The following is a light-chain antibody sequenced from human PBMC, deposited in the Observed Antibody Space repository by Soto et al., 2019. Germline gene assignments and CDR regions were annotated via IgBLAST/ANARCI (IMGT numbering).Light chain of an antibody. CDR3: QTENTFSWK. Sequence: DIQMTQSPSTLSASVGDRVTITCRASQSISSWLAWYQQRPGKAPKLLIYDASSLQSGVPSRFSGSGSGTEFPLSIRQLAADDFATYFCQTENTFSWKFGPGAQVE. J-gene: IGKJ1*01. CDR2: DAS. CDR1: QSISSW. V-gene: IGKV1-5*01.